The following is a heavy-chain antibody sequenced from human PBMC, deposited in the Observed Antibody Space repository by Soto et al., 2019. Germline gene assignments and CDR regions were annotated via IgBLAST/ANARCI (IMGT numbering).Heavy chain of an antibody. J-gene: IGHJ4*02. CDR2: INAGNGNT. CDR1: GYTFTSYD. D-gene: IGHD2-21*02. Sequence: ASLKVSCKASGYTFTSYDINWVRQATGQGLEWMGWINAGNGNTKYSQKFQGRVTITRDTSASTAYMELSSLRSEDTAVYYCARSIVVVTALGYWGQGTLVTVSS. CDR3: ARSIVVVTALGY. V-gene: IGHV1-3*01.